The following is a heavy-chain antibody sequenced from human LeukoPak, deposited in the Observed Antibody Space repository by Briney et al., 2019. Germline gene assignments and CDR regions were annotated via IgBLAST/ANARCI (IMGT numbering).Heavy chain of an antibody. Sequence: ASVKVSCKASGYTFTGYYMHWVRQAPGQGLEWMGWINPNSGGTNYAQKFQGRVTMTRDKSISTAYLQWSSLKASDTAMYYCARHIPKPTMVKRGSYYYMDFWGKGTTVTVSS. CDR3: ARHIPKPTMVKRGSYYYMDF. CDR2: INPNSGGT. D-gene: IGHD4-23*01. CDR1: GYTFTGYY. J-gene: IGHJ6*03. V-gene: IGHV1-2*02.